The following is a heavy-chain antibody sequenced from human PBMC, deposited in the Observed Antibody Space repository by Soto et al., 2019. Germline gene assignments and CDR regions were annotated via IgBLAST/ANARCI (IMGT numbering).Heavy chain of an antibody. V-gene: IGHV3-21*01. D-gene: IGHD6-6*01. J-gene: IGHJ4*02. CDR2: ISSSSSYI. CDR3: AREGYSSSSVYFDY. Sequence: CGYLRLSCAASGFTFSSYSMNWVRQAPGKGLEWVSSISSSSSYIYYADSVKGRFTISRDNAKNSLYLQMNSLRAEDTAVYYCAREGYSSSSVYFDYWGQGTLVTVSS. CDR1: GFTFSSYS.